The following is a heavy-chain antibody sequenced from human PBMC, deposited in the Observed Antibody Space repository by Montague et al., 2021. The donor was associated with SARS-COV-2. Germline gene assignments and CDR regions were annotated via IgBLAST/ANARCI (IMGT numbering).Heavy chain of an antibody. CDR1: GFTFSNYA. CDR2: INRSGSTT. CDR3: ATDPGAFDI. J-gene: IGHJ3*02. V-gene: IGHV3-23*01. Sequence: SLRLSCAASGFTFSNYAMTWVRQAPGKGLEWASVINRSGSTTYYTDSLKGRFTISRDNSKSTLYLQMNSLRGEDTAVYYCATDPGAFDIWGQGTMVTVSS.